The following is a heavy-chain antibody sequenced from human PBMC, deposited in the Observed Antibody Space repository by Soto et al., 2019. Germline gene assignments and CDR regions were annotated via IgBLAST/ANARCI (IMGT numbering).Heavy chain of an antibody. CDR2: IIPIFGTA. D-gene: IGHD6-19*01. CDR3: ARDLAAVAGTWYFDY. V-gene: IGHV1-69*13. J-gene: IGHJ4*02. Sequence: GASVKVSCKASGGTFSSYAISWVRQAPGQGLEWMGGIIPIFGTANYAQKFQGRVTITADESTSTAYMELSSLRSEDTAVYYCARDLAAVAGTWYFDYWGQGTLVTVSS. CDR1: GGTFSSYA.